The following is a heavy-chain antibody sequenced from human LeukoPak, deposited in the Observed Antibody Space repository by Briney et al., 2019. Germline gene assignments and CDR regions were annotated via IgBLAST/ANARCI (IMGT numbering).Heavy chain of an antibody. V-gene: IGHV4-61*02. D-gene: IGHD2/OR15-2a*01. Sequence: SATQSLTCVVAAGSITSTIYYWNWIRQPAGKGLEWIGRMYSGGSSDYNPSLKSRVTMSVDTSKNQLYLNLTSVTAADTAVYYCARGLGISRDYFDYWGQGTLVTVSS. CDR2: MYSGGSS. CDR1: AGSITSTIYY. CDR3: ARGLGISRDYFDY. J-gene: IGHJ4*02.